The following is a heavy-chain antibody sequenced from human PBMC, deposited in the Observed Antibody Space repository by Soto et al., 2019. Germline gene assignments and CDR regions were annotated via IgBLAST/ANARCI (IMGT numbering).Heavy chain of an antibody. CDR1: GVSISGSSYY. CDR2: IYYSGQT. J-gene: IGHJ5*02. V-gene: IGHV4-39*01. Sequence: LSLTCSVSGVSISGSSYYWGWIRQPPGKGLEWIGSIYYSGQTYYNPSLKSRVTISVDRSKNQFSLNLTSVTATDTAFYYCARHGSSWGQGTLVTVSS. CDR3: ARHGSS.